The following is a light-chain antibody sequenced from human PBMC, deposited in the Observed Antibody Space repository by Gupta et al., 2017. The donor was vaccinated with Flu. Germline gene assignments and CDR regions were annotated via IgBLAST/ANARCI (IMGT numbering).Light chain of an antibody. J-gene: IGLJ2*01. V-gene: IGLV2-23*01. CDR3: CSYASSHVI. Sequence: SALPQHASVSGSPGQSVTISFSGTTSDIGSYNFVSWYQHHPDKAPKLIIYEGSKRPSGISNRFSGFKSGNTASLTISGLQAEDEADYYCCSYASSHVIFGGGTKLTVL. CDR1: TSDIGSYNF. CDR2: EGS.